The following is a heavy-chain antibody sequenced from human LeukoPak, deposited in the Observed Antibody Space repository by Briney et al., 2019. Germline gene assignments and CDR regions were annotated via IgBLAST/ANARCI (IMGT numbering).Heavy chain of an antibody. CDR1: GFTFSSYG. CDR3: AKDRAGGATMLFDY. V-gene: IGHV3-30*18. D-gene: IGHD1-26*01. Sequence: GGSLRLSCAASGFTFSSYGMHWVRQAPGKGLEWVAVISYDGSNEDYAYSVKGRFTISRDNSKNKLYLQMNSLRAEDTAVYYCAKDRAGGATMLFDYWGQGTLVTVSS. J-gene: IGHJ4*02. CDR2: ISYDGSNE.